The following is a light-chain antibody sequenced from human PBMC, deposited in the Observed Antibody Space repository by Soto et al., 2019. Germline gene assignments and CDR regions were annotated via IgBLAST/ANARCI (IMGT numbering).Light chain of an antibody. CDR1: QGVSSYY. Sequence: EIVLTQSPGTLSLSPGERATLSCRASQGVSSYYLTWYQHKPGQAPRLLIYGTSTRASGVPDRFSGSGSGTDFTLTIRRLEPEDFAVYYCQQYGGSPPFTFGPGTKVD. CDR3: QQYGGSPPFT. V-gene: IGKV3-20*01. CDR2: GTS. J-gene: IGKJ3*01.